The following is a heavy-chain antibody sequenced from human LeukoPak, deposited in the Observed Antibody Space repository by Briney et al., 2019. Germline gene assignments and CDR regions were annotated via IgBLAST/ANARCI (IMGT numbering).Heavy chain of an antibody. CDR1: GASISNSYY. CDR2: IHHSGST. D-gene: IGHD6-19*01. V-gene: IGHV4-39*01. Sequence: SETLSLTCTVSGASISNSYYWGWIRQPPGKGLEWIGSIHHSGSTYYNPSLKSRVTISVDTSNNQFSLELTSVTATDTAVYYCARPGSSGWYLYYFDYWGQGTLVTVSS. CDR3: ARPGSSGWYLYYFDY. J-gene: IGHJ4*02.